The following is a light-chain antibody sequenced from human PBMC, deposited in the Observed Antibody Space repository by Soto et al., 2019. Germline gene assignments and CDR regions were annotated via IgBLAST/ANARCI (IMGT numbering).Light chain of an antibody. J-gene: IGKJ5*01. Sequence: DIQMTQSPSTLSASVGDRFTITCLAIQSISRWLAWYQQKPGKAPKLLIYDASSLESGVPSRFRGSGSGTEFTLTISSLQPDDFETYYCQQYNSYLITFGQGTRLEIK. CDR2: DAS. CDR1: QSISRW. V-gene: IGKV1-5*01. CDR3: QQYNSYLIT.